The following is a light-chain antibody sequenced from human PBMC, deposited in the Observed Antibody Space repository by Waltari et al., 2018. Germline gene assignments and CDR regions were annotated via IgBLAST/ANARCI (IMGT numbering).Light chain of an antibody. CDR3: CSYAGSGTLVVV. V-gene: IGLV2-23*02. J-gene: IGLJ2*01. CDR1: SSDFGSYTL. CDR2: EVT. Sequence: QSALTQPASVSGSPGQSITIPCTGASSDFGSYTLVSWYQQQPGKTPKVMIYEVTNRPSGVSDCFSCCRSGDTSCGTISGLRTEDEADYYCCSYAGSGTLVVVFGGGTKLTVL.